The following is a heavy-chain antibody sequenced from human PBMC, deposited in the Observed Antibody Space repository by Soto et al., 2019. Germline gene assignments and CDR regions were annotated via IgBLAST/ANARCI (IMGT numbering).Heavy chain of an antibody. CDR3: ARSYCSGGSCYDY. J-gene: IGHJ4*02. D-gene: IGHD2-15*01. CDR1: GFTFSSYS. V-gene: IGHV3-48*01. Sequence: EVQLVESGGGLVQPGGSLRLSCAASGFTFSSYSVNWVRQAPGKGLEWISYISDSSSTIYYADSVKGRFTISRDNAKNSLYLQMNSLRAEDTAVYYCARSYCSGGSCYDYWGQGTLVTVSS. CDR2: ISDSSSTI.